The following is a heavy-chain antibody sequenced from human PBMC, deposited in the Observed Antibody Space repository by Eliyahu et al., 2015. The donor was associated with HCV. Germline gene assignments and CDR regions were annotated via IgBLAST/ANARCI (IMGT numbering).Heavy chain of an antibody. CDR1: GXXFXSYS. Sequence: EVQLVXSGGGLVQPGGSLRLSCAAXGXXFXSYSMNWVRQAPGKGLEWVSYXSSSSSTIYYADSVKGRFTISRDNAKNSLYLQMNSLRDEDRAVYYCARAHYYDSSGYYDYWGQGTLVTVSS. CDR3: ARAHYYDSSGYYDY. J-gene: IGHJ4*02. CDR2: XSSSSSTI. D-gene: IGHD3-22*01. V-gene: IGHV3-48*02.